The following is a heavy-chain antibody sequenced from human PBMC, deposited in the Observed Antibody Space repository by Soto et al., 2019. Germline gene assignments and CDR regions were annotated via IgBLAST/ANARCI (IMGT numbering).Heavy chain of an antibody. V-gene: IGHV1-18*01. CDR2: ISAYNGNT. Sequence: ASVKVSCKASGYTFTSYGISWVRQAPGQGLEWMGWISAYNGNTNYAQKLQGRVTMTTDTSTSTAYMELRSLRSDDTAVYYCARDRYYYDSGTVSDYNWFDPWGQGTLVTVSS. CDR1: GYTFTSYG. J-gene: IGHJ5*02. CDR3: ARDRYYYDSGTVSDYNWFDP. D-gene: IGHD3-10*01.